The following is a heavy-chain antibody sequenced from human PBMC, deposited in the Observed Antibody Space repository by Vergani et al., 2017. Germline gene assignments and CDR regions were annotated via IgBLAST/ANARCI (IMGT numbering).Heavy chain of an antibody. CDR3: ARDLNHRYNWNDLGLREDFDY. J-gene: IGHJ4*02. CDR1: GFTFSSYG. CDR2: INSDGSST. D-gene: IGHD1-20*01. V-gene: IGHV3-74*01. Sequence: EVQLVESGGGLVQPGGSLRLSCAASGFTFSSYGMHWVRQAPGKGLVWVSRINSDGSSTSYADSVKGRFTISRDNTKNTLYLQMNSLRAEDTAVYYCARDLNHRYNWNDLGLREDFDYWGQGTLVTVSS.